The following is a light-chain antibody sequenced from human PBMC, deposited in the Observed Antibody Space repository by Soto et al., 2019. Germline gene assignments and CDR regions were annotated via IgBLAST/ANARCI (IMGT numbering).Light chain of an antibody. CDR3: CSYAGSSPSYV. V-gene: IGLV2-14*01. J-gene: IGLJ1*01. Sequence: QSVLTQPASVSGSPGQAITISCTGTSSDIGGYNYVSWYQQHPGKAPKLMIYDVSNRPSGVSNRFSGSKSGNTASLTISGLQAEDEAHYYCCSYAGSSPSYVFGTGTKVTVL. CDR2: DVS. CDR1: SSDIGGYNY.